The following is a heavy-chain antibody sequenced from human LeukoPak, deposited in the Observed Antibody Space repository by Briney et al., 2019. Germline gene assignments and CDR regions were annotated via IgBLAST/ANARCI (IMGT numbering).Heavy chain of an antibody. V-gene: IGHV4-34*01. CDR3: ARGQRLRYYYDRSAFDV. D-gene: IGHD3-22*01. CDR1: GGSLSGYY. CDR2: INHLGTT. J-gene: IGHJ3*01. Sequence: SETLSLTCGVSGGSLSGYYWSWVRQSPGKGLEWIGEINHLGTTNYNPSLKSRVTISEDTSENQFPLKLSSVTVADTAVYYCARGQRLRYYYDRSAFDVWGHGTMVTVSS.